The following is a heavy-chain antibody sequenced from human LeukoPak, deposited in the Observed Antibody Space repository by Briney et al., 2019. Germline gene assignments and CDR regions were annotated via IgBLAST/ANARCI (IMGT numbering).Heavy chain of an antibody. Sequence: GESLKISCKGSGYSFTSYWIGWVRQMPGKGLEWMGVIYPGDSDTRYSPSFQGQVTISADKSISTAYLQWSSLKASDTAMYYCARRVYYGSGSPHLDYWGRGTLVTVSS. D-gene: IGHD3-10*01. J-gene: IGHJ4*02. V-gene: IGHV5-51*01. CDR1: GYSFTSYW. CDR2: IYPGDSDT. CDR3: ARRVYYGSGSPHLDY.